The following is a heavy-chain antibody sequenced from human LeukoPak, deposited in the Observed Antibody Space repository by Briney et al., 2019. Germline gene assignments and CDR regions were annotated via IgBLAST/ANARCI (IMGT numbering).Heavy chain of an antibody. CDR2: INHSGSN. J-gene: IGHJ6*03. V-gene: IGHV4-34*01. Sequence: SETLSLTCAVYGGSFSGYYWSWIRQPPGKGLEWIGEINHSGSNNYNPSLKSRVTMSVDTSKNQLSLKLTSVTAADTAVYYCARYTSYSLRAGYYYYMDVWGKGTTVTVSS. D-gene: IGHD6-19*01. CDR1: GGSFSGYY. CDR3: ARYTSYSLRAGYYYYMDV.